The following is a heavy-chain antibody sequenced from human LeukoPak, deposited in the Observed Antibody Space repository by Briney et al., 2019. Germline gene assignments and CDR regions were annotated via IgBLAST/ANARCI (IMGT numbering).Heavy chain of an antibody. J-gene: IGHJ6*03. CDR3: AKDRCSNGIGCYYYYMDV. D-gene: IGHD2-8*01. CDR1: GFTFSSYG. Sequence: GGSLRLSCAASGFTFSSYGMHWVRQAPGEGLEWVAYIQYDGSNEQYADSVKGRFSISRDSSKNILYLQMNSLRAEDAAVYYCAKDRCSNGIGCYYYYMDVWGKGTTVTISS. V-gene: IGHV3-30*02. CDR2: IQYDGSNE.